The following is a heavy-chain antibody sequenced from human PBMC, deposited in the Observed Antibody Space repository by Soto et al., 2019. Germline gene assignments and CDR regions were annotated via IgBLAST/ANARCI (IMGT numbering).Heavy chain of an antibody. CDR1: GFAFSDHV. J-gene: IGHJ4*02. V-gene: IGHV3-33*01. Sequence: QVNLVESGGGVVRPGTSLRLSCGASGFAFSDHVMHWVRQAPDRGLEWVGIIWDDGDNKFYGDSVKGRFTISRDNSKNTLYLHMTGLTTDDTAIYYCARDAGVRGAIIDYLDSWGQGTLVTVSS. D-gene: IGHD3-10*01. CDR2: IWDDGDNK. CDR3: ARDAGVRGAIIDYLDS.